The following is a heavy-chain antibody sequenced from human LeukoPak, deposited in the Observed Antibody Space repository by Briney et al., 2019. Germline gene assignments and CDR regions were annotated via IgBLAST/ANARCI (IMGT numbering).Heavy chain of an antibody. CDR3: ARGRRDLLRLGELIRNWLDP. CDR2: INHSGST. V-gene: IGHV4-34*01. CDR1: GGSFSGYY. D-gene: IGHD3-16*01. J-gene: IGHJ5*02. Sequence: ESSETLSLTCAVYGGSFSGYYWSWIRQPPGKGLEWIGEINHSGSTNYNPSLKSRVTISVDTSKNQFSLKLSSVTAADTAVCYCARGRRDLLRLGELIRNWLDPWGQGTLVTVSS.